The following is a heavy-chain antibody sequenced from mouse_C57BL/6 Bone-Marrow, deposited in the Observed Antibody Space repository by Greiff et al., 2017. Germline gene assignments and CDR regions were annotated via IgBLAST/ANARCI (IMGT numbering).Heavy chain of an antibody. D-gene: IGHD2-4*01. CDR2: MHPNGGSP. J-gene: IGHJ4*01. CDR1: GYTFTNYW. Sequence: QVQLQQPGAELVKPGASVKLSCKASGYTFTNYWMHWVKQRPGQGLEWIGMMHPNGGSPDYNEKFKSEATLIVDKSSRTAYMELSSQTSEDSAVYYCAISYDYDGYTMDYWGQGTSVTVSS. V-gene: IGHV1-64*01. CDR3: AISYDYDGYTMDY.